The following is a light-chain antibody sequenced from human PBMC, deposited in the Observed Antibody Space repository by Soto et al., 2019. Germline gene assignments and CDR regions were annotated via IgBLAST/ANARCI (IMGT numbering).Light chain of an antibody. CDR2: AAS. J-gene: IGKJ1*01. V-gene: IGKV1-39*01. Sequence: DIQMTQSPSSLSASVGDRVTITCRASQSITTYLNWYQQTLGEAPKLLIYAASRLQIGVPSRFGGGGSGTDFTLTISSLPPEDFATYYCQQAYGAPPTFGQGTKVEIK. CDR1: QSITTY. CDR3: QQAYGAPPT.